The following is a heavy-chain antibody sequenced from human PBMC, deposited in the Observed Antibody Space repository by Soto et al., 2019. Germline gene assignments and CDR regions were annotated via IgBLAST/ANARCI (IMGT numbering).Heavy chain of an antibody. D-gene: IGHD3-10*01. J-gene: IGHJ6*02. V-gene: IGHV1-2*02. CDR2: INPNSGGT. Sequence: GASVKVSCKASGYTFTGYYMHWVRQAPGQGLEWMGWINPNSGGTNYAQKFQGRVTMTRDTSISTAYMELSRLRSDDTAVYYCASGPITMVRGVIAPVSPSRDYYYGMDVWGQGTTVTVSS. CDR3: ASGPITMVRGVIAPVSPSRDYYYGMDV. CDR1: GYTFTGYY.